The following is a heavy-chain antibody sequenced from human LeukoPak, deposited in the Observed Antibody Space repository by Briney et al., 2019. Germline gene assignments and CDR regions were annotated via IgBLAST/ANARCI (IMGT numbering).Heavy chain of an antibody. CDR2: IKSRTDGGTT. D-gene: IGHD3-22*01. CDR3: ATFIPNYYYDISPRLDY. J-gene: IGHJ4*02. CDR1: GFTFNKYT. Sequence: GGSLRLSCAASGFTFNKYTMSWVRQAPGKGLEWVGRIKSRTDGGTTDYAAPVKGRFTISRDDSKNTVFLQMNSLKTADTALYYCATFIPNYYYDISPRLDYWGQGTLVTVSS. V-gene: IGHV3-15*01.